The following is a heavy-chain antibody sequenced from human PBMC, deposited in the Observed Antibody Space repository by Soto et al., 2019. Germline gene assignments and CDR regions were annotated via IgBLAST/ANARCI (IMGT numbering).Heavy chain of an antibody. CDR1: GGSFSGYY. J-gene: IGHJ4*02. CDR3: ARGRVSSSSLDY. V-gene: IGHV4-34*01. CDR2: INHSGST. Sequence: PSETLSLTCAVYGGSFSGYYWSWIRQPPGKGLEWIGEINHSGSTNYNPSLKSRVTISVDTSKNQFSLKLSSVTAADTAVYYCARGRVSSSSLDYWGQGTLVTVSS. D-gene: IGHD6-6*01.